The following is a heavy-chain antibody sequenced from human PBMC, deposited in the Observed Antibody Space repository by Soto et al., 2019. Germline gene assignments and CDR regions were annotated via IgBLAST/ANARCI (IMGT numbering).Heavy chain of an antibody. CDR3: ARSYYDSSGFSNDAFDI. D-gene: IGHD3-22*01. CDR1: GYTFTGYY. J-gene: IGHJ3*02. CDR2: INPNSGGT. V-gene: IGHV1-2*04. Sequence: AXVKVSCKASGYTFTGYYMHWVRQAPGQGLEWMGWINPNSGGTNYAQKFQGWVTMTRDTSISTAYMELSRLRSDDTAVYYCARSYYDSSGFSNDAFDIWGQGTMVTVSS.